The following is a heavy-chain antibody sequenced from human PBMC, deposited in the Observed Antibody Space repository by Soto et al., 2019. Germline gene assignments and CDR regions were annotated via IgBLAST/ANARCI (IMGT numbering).Heavy chain of an antibody. CDR3: APLSVSLSGPYGIHV. Sequence: LSLTCSVSGYSVRSSDYYWAWIRQPPGKGLEWIGSMLYSGLTYYNPSLKSRVTLSVDTSKNQFSVRLNSVTASDTAVYYCAPLSVSLSGPYGIHVWGQGTTVTVSS. J-gene: IGHJ6*02. CDR1: GYSVRSSDYY. CDR2: MLYSGLT. D-gene: IGHD2-15*01. V-gene: IGHV4-39*01.